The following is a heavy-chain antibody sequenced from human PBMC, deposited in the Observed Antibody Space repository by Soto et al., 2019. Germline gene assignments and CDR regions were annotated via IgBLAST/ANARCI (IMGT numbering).Heavy chain of an antibody. D-gene: IGHD1-1*01. CDR2: IYYSGST. Sequence: PSETLSLTCTVSGGSISSSSYYWGWIRQPPGKGLEWIGSIYYSGSTYYNPSLKSRVTISVDTSKNQFSLKLSSVTAADTAVYYCASITTGFSFFYWGQGTLVTVSS. CDR1: GGSISSSSYY. V-gene: IGHV4-39*01. CDR3: ASITTGFSFFY. J-gene: IGHJ4*02.